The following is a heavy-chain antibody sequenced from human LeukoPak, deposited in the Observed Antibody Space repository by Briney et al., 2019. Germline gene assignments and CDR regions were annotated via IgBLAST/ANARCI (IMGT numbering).Heavy chain of an antibody. CDR3: AREAIGTTKSDDAFDI. Sequence: GGSLRLSCAASGFTFSIYVMHWVRQAPGKGLEWVAVISYDGNTKYYADSVKGRFAITRDNSKNTLFLQMNSLRAEDTAVYYCAREAIGTTKSDDAFDIWGQGTMVTVSS. CDR1: GFTFSIYV. CDR2: ISYDGNTK. V-gene: IGHV3-30*09. D-gene: IGHD1-1*01. J-gene: IGHJ3*02.